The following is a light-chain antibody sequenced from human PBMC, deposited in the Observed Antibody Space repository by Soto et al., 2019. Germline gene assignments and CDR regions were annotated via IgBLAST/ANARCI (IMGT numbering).Light chain of an antibody. CDR1: QGISSY. V-gene: IGKV1-8*01. Sequence: AIRMTLSPSSLSASTPDRVIITFRASQGISSYLAWYQQKPGKAPKLLIYAASTLQSGVPSRFSGSGSGTDFTLTISCLQSEDFATYYCQQYYSFPPPFGPGTKVDIK. CDR2: AAS. CDR3: QQYYSFPPP. J-gene: IGKJ3*01.